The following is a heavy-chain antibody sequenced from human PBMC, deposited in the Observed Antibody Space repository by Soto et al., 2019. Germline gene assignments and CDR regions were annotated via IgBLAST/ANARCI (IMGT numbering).Heavy chain of an antibody. D-gene: IGHD3-9*01. V-gene: IGHV1-2*02. CDR3: ARPPGYISDWYYFDL. CDR1: GYSFIDYY. Sequence: SVKVSCKASGYSFIDYYMHWVRQAPGQGFEWMGRISPKSGGTNYAQKFEGRVTMTWDTSLNTAYMELSSLISEDTAVYYCARPPGYISDWYYFDLWGQGTLVTVSS. J-gene: IGHJ4*02. CDR2: ISPKSGGT.